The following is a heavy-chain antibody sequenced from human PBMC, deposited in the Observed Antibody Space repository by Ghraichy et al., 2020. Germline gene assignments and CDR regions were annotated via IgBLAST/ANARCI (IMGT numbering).Heavy chain of an antibody. J-gene: IGHJ4*02. D-gene: IGHD3-22*01. CDR1: GFTFTSSV. CDR2: IVVGSGNT. V-gene: IGHV1-58*02. CDR3: AATYYYDSSGYYGLLGH. Sequence: SVKVSCKASGFTFTSSVMQWVRQARGQRLEWIGWIVVGSGNTKYAQKFQERVTITRDMSTSTAYMELSSLRSEDTAVYYCAATYYYDSSGYYGLLGHWGQGTLVTVSS.